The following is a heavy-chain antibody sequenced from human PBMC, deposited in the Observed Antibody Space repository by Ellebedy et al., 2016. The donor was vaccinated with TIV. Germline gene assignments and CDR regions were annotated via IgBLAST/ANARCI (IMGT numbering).Heavy chain of an antibody. CDR3: ARADCGGDCSPDY. CDR1: GGSISSSSYY. D-gene: IGHD2-21*02. Sequence: SETLSLTXTVSGGSISSSSYYWGWIRQPPGKGLEWIGSIYYSGSTYHNPSLKSRVTISVGTSKYQFSLKLSSVTAADTAVYYCARADCGGDCSPDYWGQGTLVTVSS. J-gene: IGHJ4*02. CDR2: IYYSGST. V-gene: IGHV4-39*07.